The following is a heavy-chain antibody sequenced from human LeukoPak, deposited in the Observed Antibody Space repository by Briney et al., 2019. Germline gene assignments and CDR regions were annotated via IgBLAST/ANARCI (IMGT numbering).Heavy chain of an antibody. J-gene: IGHJ4*02. Sequence: GGSLRLSCAASGFTFNNYTKNWVPQAPGKGLEWVSSISSGSSYRYYADSVKGRFTISRDNAKNSLYLQMNSLRAEDTAVYYCARGTSSSGIGTLDYWGQGTLVTVSS. CDR1: GFTFNNYT. D-gene: IGHD1-26*01. CDR3: ARGTSSSGIGTLDY. CDR2: ISSGSSYR. V-gene: IGHV3-21*01.